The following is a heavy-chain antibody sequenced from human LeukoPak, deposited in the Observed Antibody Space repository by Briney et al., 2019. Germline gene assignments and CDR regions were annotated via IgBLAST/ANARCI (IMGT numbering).Heavy chain of an antibody. CDR1: GGSISSYY. J-gene: IGHJ4*02. D-gene: IGHD2-21*02. CDR2: IYYIGST. V-gene: IGHV4-59*12. CDR3: ARDRVHDSDY. Sequence: SETLSLTCTVSGGSISSYYWSWIRQPPGKGLEWIGHIYYIGSTNYNPSLRSRVTISVDTSKNQFSLKLSSVTAADTAVYYCARDRVHDSDYWGQGILVIVSS.